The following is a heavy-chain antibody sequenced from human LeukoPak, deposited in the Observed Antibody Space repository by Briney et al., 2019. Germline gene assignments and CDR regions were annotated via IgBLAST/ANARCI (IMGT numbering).Heavy chain of an antibody. CDR1: GFTFSSYS. Sequence: PGGSLRLSCAASGFTFSSYSMNWVRQAPGKGLEGVAVISYDGSNKYYADSVKGRFTISRDNSKNTLYLQVNSLRPEDTAVYYCAKDQSYASGSYYNIDYWGQGTLVTVSS. J-gene: IGHJ4*02. D-gene: IGHD3-10*01. CDR3: AKDQSYASGSYYNIDY. CDR2: ISYDGSNK. V-gene: IGHV3-30*18.